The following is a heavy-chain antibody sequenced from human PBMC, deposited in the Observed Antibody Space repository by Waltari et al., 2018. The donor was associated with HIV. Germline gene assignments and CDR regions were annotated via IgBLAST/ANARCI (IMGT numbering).Heavy chain of an antibody. CDR3: ARGGYTYGDDY. Sequence: QVLLVQSGAEVKKPGASVKVSCKASGYPFPSYDINWVRQATGQGLEWMVWMTPHSGKTGYAQKFQGRGTRTRNTSISTAYMELSSLRSDDTAVYYCARGGYTYGDDYWGQGTLVTVSS. CDR1: GYPFPSYD. J-gene: IGHJ4*02. CDR2: MTPHSGKT. D-gene: IGHD5-18*01. V-gene: IGHV1-8*01.